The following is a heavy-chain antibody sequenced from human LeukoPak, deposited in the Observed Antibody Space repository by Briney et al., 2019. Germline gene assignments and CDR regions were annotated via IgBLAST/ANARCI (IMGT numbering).Heavy chain of an antibody. J-gene: IGHJ3*02. V-gene: IGHV4-59*01. CDR3: ARLAVAATGAFDI. CDR1: GGSISSYY. D-gene: IGHD6-19*01. Sequence: ETLSLTCTVSGGSISSYYWSWIRQPPGKGLEWIGYIYYSGSTNYNPSLKGRVTISVDTSKNQFSLKLSSVTAAGTAVYYCARLAVAATGAFDIWGQGTMVTVSS. CDR2: IYYSGST.